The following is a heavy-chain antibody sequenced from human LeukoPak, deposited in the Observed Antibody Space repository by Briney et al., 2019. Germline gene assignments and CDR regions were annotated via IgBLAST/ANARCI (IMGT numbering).Heavy chain of an antibody. CDR2: ISSSSSYI. Sequence: VGSLRLSCAASGFTFSSYSMNWVRQAPGKGLEWVSSISSSSSYIYYADSVKGRFTISRDNAKNSLYLQMNSLRAEDTAVYYCARDLTYYYDSSGYYYAQTLGYWGQGTLVTVSS. CDR3: ARDLTYYYDSSGYYYAQTLGY. V-gene: IGHV3-21*01. D-gene: IGHD3-22*01. CDR1: GFTFSSYS. J-gene: IGHJ4*02.